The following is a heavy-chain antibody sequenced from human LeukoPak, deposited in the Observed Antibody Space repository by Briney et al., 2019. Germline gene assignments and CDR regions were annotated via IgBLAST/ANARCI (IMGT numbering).Heavy chain of an antibody. D-gene: IGHD2/OR15-2a*01. Sequence: GGSLRLSRAASGFTFSSYAMSWVRQAPGKGLEWVAFIQSDTNKKFYADSVKGRFTISRDNAKNTLYLQMNSLRAEDTAVYYCAGNIYWGQGTLVTVSS. CDR2: IQSDTNKK. J-gene: IGHJ4*02. CDR3: AGNIY. CDR1: GFTFSSYA. V-gene: IGHV3-30*02.